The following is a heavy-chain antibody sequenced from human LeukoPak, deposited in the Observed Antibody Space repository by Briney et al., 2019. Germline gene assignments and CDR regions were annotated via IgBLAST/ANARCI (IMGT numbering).Heavy chain of an antibody. CDR1: GGSISSNY. V-gene: IGHV4-59*01. CDR2: INYSGST. CDR3: ARAKTPAAIGWFDP. J-gene: IGHJ5*02. Sequence: SETLSLTCTVSGGSISSNYWSWIRQPPGKGLEWIGYINYSGSTNYNPSLKSRVTISVDTSKNQFSLKLSSVTAADTAVYYCARAKTPAAIGWFDPWGQGTLVTVSS. D-gene: IGHD2-2*01.